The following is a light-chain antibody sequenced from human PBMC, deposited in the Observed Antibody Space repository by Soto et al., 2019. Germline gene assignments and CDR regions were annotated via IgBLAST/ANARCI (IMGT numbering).Light chain of an antibody. CDR3: GSWDSSLSAYV. V-gene: IGLV1-51*01. CDR2: DDN. CDR1: KNDIGVYDF. J-gene: IGLJ1*01. Sequence: QSVLTQPPSASGSPGQSVTISCTGTKNDIGVYDFVSWYQHHPGKAPRLLIYDDNKRPSGIPDRFSGSKSGTSATLGITGFQTGDEADYYCGSWDSSLSAYVFGTGTKV.